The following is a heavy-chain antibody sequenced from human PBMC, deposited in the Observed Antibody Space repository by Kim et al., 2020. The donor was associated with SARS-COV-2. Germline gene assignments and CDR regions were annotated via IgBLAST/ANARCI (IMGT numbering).Heavy chain of an antibody. CDR1: GFTFSSYG. Sequence: GGSLRLSCAASGFTFSSYGMHWVRQAPGKGLEWVAVIWDDGSNKYYADSVKGRFTISRDNSKNTLYLQMNSLRAEDTAVYYCARDGKPGQLVWPLPLDYWGQGTLVTVSS. V-gene: IGHV3-33*01. D-gene: IGHD6-13*01. J-gene: IGHJ4*02. CDR3: ARDGKPGQLVWPLPLDY. CDR2: IWDDGSNK.